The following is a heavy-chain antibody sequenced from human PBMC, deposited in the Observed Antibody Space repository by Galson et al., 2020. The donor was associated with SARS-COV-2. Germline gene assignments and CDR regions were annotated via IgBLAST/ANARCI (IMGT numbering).Heavy chain of an antibody. CDR3: ATDRDSSGWFDY. D-gene: IGHD6-19*01. V-gene: IGHV1-24*01. CDR1: GYTLTELS. Sequence: ASVKVSCKVSGYTLTELSMHWVRQAPGKGLEWMGGFDPEDGETIYAQKFQGRVTMTEDTSTDTAYTELSSLRSEDTAVYYCATDRDSSGWFDYWGQGTLVTVAA. J-gene: IGHJ4*02. CDR2: FDPEDGET.